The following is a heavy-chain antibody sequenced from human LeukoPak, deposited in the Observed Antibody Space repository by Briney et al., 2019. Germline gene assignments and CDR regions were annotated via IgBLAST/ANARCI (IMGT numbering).Heavy chain of an antibody. CDR1: GYSFTDHW. J-gene: IGHJ4*02. Sequence: GESLKISCQGSGYSFTDHWIAWVRQLPGKGLECMGIIYPGDSDTRYSPSFQGQVTISADKSISTAYLQWSSLKASDTAMYYCARLVGATIIDYWGQGTLVTVSS. D-gene: IGHD1-26*01. V-gene: IGHV5-51*01. CDR2: IYPGDSDT. CDR3: ARLVGATIIDY.